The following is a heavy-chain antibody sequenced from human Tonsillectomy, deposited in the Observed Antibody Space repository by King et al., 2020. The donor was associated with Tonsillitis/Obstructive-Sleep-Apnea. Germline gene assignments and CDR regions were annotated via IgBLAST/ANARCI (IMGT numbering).Heavy chain of an antibody. V-gene: IGHV4-59*01. Sequence: VQLQESGPGLVKPSETLSLTCTVSGGSISSYYWSWVRQPPGKGLEWIGYIYYDGSTTYNPSLKSRLTISVDTSKNQFSLKLSSVTAADTAVYFCARGGTMGWYRNDYWGQGALVTVSS. CDR2: IYYDGST. D-gene: IGHD6-19*01. CDR1: GGSISSYY. CDR3: ARGGTMGWYRNDY. J-gene: IGHJ4*02.